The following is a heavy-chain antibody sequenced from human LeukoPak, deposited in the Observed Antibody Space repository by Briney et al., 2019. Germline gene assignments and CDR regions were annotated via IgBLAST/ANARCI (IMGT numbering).Heavy chain of an antibody. D-gene: IGHD4-17*01. CDR1: GFTFSSYS. CDR3: ARLYGDSDY. V-gene: IGHV3-21*01. Sequence: PGGSLRLSCAASGFTFSSYSMTWVRQAPGKGLEWVSSISSNSSYIYYADSVKGRFTISRDNAKNSLYLQMNSLRAEDTAVYYCARLYGDSDYWGQGTLVTVSS. J-gene: IGHJ4*02. CDR2: ISSNSSYI.